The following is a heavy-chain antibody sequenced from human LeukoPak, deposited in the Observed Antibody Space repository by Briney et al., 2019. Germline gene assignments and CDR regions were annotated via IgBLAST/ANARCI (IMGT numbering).Heavy chain of an antibody. V-gene: IGHV3-7*05. CDR1: GFTFSSYW. CDR2: IRQDGSEK. J-gene: IGHJ5*02. CDR3: ARGVAAPGTGGLIWFDP. D-gene: IGHD6-13*01. Sequence: GGSLRLSCAASGFTFSSYWISWVRQAPGKGLEWVANIRQDGSEKYYVDSVKGRFTISRDNAKNSLYLQMNSLRAADTAVYYCARGVAAPGTGGLIWFDPWGQGTLLTDSP.